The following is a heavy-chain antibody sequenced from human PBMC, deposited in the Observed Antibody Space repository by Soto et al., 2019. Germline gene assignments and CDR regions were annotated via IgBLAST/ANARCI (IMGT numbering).Heavy chain of an antibody. D-gene: IGHD1-26*01. J-gene: IGHJ4*02. V-gene: IGHV3-30*18. CDR2: ISYDGSNQ. Sequence: GGSLRLSCAASGFTFSSYGMHWVRQAPGKGLEWVAVISYDGSNQYYADSVKGRFTISRDNSKNTLYLQMNSLRAEDTAVYYCAKDLSRIVGATDYWGQGTLVTVSS. CDR3: AKDLSRIVGATDY. CDR1: GFTFSSYG.